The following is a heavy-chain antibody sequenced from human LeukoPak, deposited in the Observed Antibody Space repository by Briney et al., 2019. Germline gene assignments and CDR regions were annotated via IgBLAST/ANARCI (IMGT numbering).Heavy chain of an antibody. J-gene: IGHJ4*02. CDR1: GYTFSSYW. V-gene: IGHV3-7*01. Sequence: PGGSLRLSCAASGYTFSSYWMSWVRQAPGKGLEWVANIKQDGSEKYYVDSVKGRFTISRDNAKNSLYLQMNSLRAEDTAVYYCARERPDSSGWTRGGFDYWGQGTLVTVSS. D-gene: IGHD6-19*01. CDR2: IKQDGSEK. CDR3: ARERPDSSGWTRGGFDY.